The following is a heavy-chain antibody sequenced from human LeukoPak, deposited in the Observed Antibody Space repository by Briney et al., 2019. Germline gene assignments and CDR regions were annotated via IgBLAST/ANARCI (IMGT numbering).Heavy chain of an antibody. CDR3: ARTGDHDILTGYRNWFDP. Sequence: GASVKVSCKASGYTFTSYGISWVRQAPGQGLEWMGWISAYNGNTNYAQKLQGRVTMTTDTSTSTAYMELRSLRSDDTAVYYCARTGDHDILTGYRNWFDPWGQGTLVTVSS. V-gene: IGHV1-18*01. D-gene: IGHD3-9*01. CDR1: GYTFTSYG. CDR2: ISAYNGNT. J-gene: IGHJ5*02.